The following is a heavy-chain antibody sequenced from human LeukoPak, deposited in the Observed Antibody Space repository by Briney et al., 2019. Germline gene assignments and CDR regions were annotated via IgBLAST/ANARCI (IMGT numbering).Heavy chain of an antibody. D-gene: IGHD2-2*01. J-gene: IGHJ4*02. Sequence: GESLKISCKGSGYIFTSYWISWVRQMPGNGLEWMGRIDPSDSYTNYSPSFQGHVTISADKSISTAYLQWSSLKASDTAMYYRAREVKSTSCYEVRDWGQGTLVTVSS. CDR3: AREVKSTSCYEVRD. V-gene: IGHV5-10-1*01. CDR1: GYIFTSYW. CDR2: IDPSDSYT.